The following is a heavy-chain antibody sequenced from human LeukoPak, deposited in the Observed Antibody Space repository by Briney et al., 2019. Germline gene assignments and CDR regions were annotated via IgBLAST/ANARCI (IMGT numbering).Heavy chain of an antibody. CDR1: GFTFSDYY. CDR2: IRSSGSTI. J-gene: IGHJ6*02. V-gene: IGHV3-11*01. D-gene: IGHD3-10*01. Sequence: GGSLRLSCAASGFTFSDYYMSWIRQAPGKGLEWVSYIRSSGSTIYYADSVKGRFTISRDNAKNSLYLQMNSLRAEDTAVYYCARDTYYYGSGSYHKYGMDVWGQGTTVTVSS. CDR3: ARDTYYYGSGSYHKYGMDV.